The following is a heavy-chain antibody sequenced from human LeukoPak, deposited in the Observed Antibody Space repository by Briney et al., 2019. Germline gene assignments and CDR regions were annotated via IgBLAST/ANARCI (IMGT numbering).Heavy chain of an antibody. J-gene: IGHJ4*02. V-gene: IGHV4-61*01. CDR1: GGSVSSGSYY. CDR3: ARGANWGSPDY. Sequence: PSETLSLTCTVSGGSVSSGSYYWSWIRQPPGKGLEWIGHIYFSGSTTYNPSLNSRVTISVDTSKNKFSLKLSSVTAADTAVYYCARGANWGSPDYWGQGTLVTVSS. CDR2: IYFSGST. D-gene: IGHD7-27*01.